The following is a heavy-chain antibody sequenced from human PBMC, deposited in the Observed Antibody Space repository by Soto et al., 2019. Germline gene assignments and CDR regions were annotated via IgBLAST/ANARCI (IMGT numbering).Heavy chain of an antibody. J-gene: IGHJ6*02. D-gene: IGHD6-13*01. CDR3: ATDLGPFPPLVPTIAAAGSPIDYYGMDV. Sequence: ASVKVSCKVSGYTLTELSMHWVRQAPGKGLEWMGGFDPEDGETIYAQKFQGRVTMTEDTSTDTAYKELSNLRSEDTAVYYCATDLGPFPPLVPTIAAAGSPIDYYGMDVWGQGTTVTVSS. CDR2: FDPEDGET. CDR1: GYTLTELS. V-gene: IGHV1-24*01.